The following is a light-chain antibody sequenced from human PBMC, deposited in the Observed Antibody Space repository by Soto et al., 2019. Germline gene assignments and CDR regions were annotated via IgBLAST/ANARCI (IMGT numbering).Light chain of an antibody. J-gene: IGKJ4*01. CDR1: QGISSY. V-gene: IGKV1-8*01. Sequence: AIRMTKSPSSFSASTGDRVTITCRASQGISSYLAWYQQKPGKAPKPLIYAASTLQSGVPSRFSGSGSGTDFTLTISCLQSEDFATYYCQQYYSYPLTFGGGTKVEIK. CDR2: AAS. CDR3: QQYYSYPLT.